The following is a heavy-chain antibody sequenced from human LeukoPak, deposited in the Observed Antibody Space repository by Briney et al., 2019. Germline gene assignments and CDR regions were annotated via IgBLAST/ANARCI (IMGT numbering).Heavy chain of an antibody. CDR1: GFTFSSYA. CDR3: ARHVRKWLPPGPIDY. V-gene: IGHV3-23*01. CDR2: ISGSGGNT. J-gene: IGHJ4*02. D-gene: IGHD6-19*01. Sequence: PGGSLRLSCAASGFTFSSYAMNWVRQAPGKGLEWVSDISGSGGNTYYADSVKGRFTISRDNSKNTLYLQMNSLRAEDTAVYYCARHVRKWLPPGPIDYWGQGTLVTVSS.